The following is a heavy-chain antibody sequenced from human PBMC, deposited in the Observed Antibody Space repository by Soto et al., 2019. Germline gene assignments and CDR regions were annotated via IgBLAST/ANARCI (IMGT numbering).Heavy chain of an antibody. V-gene: IGHV4-34*01. Sequence: PSETLSLTCAVYGGSFSGYNWSWIRQPPGKGLEWIGEINHSGSTNYNPSLKSRVTISVDTSKNQFSLKLSSVTAVDTAVYYCARGADEEQLNKSRGYYYYYMDVWGKGTTVTVSS. J-gene: IGHJ6*03. CDR1: GGSFSGYN. D-gene: IGHD6-19*01. CDR2: INHSGST. CDR3: ARGADEEQLNKSRGYYYYYMDV.